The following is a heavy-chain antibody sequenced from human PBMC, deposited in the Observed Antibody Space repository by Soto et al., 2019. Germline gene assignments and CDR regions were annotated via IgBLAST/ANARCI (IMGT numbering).Heavy chain of an antibody. V-gene: IGHV4-4*02. D-gene: IGHD2-15*01. CDR1: GLSISSDNW. J-gene: IGHJ4*02. CDR3: ARDKGCHPGD. Sequence: QVQLQESGPGLVRPSGTVSLTCAVSGLSISSDNWWRWVRKPPGKGLEWIGEIHHSGSTNYNPSLKSRVTMSVVPSKHLISLTLNSVTAADTAFYFFARDKGCHPGDWGQGTLVSVSS. CDR2: IHHSGST.